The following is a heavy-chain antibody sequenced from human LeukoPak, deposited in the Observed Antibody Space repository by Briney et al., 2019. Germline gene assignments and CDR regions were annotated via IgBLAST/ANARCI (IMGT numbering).Heavy chain of an antibody. Sequence: SETLSLTCAVYGGSFSGYYWSWIRQPPEKGLEWIGEINHSGSTNYNPSLKSRVTISVDTSKNQFSLKLSSVTAADTAVYYCARGHANYDFWSGYSPNWFDPWGQGTPVTVSS. CDR2: INHSGST. J-gene: IGHJ5*02. D-gene: IGHD3-3*01. CDR3: ARGHANYDFWSGYSPNWFDP. V-gene: IGHV4-34*01. CDR1: GGSFSGYY.